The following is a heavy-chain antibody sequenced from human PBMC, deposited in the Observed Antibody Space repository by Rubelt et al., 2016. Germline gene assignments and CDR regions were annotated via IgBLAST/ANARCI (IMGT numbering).Heavy chain of an antibody. CDR3: ARDPYGDRHHDY. V-gene: IGHV1-18*01. Sequence: QVQLVQSGAEVKKPGASVKVSCKASGYTFTSYGISWVRQAPGQGLEWMGWISAYKGNTNDAQKLQGRVTRTTDTSTSTAYMEMRSLRSDDTAVYYCARDPYGDRHHDYWGQGTLVTVSS. CDR1: GYTFTSYG. J-gene: IGHJ4*02. CDR2: ISAYKGNT. D-gene: IGHD4-17*01.